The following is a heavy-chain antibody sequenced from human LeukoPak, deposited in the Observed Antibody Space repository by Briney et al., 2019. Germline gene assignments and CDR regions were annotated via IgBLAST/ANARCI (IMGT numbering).Heavy chain of an antibody. J-gene: IGHJ4*02. Sequence: RGSLRLSCAASGFTVSSNYMSWVRQAPGKGLEWVSVIYSGGSTYYADSVKGRFTISRDNSKNTLYLQMNSLRAEDTAVYYCARTLDGSYYVLDYWGQGTRVSVSS. CDR2: IYSGGST. CDR3: ARTLDGSYYVLDY. D-gene: IGHD1-26*01. CDR1: GFTVSSNY. V-gene: IGHV3-53*01.